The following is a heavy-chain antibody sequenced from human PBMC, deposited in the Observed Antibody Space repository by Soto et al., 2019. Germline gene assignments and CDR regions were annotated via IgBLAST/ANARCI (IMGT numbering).Heavy chain of an antibody. D-gene: IGHD3-9*01. CDR3: EKSPHDILIGSAFDY. CDR2: ISWNSGGI. J-gene: IGHJ4*02. CDR1: GFTFDDYA. V-gene: IGHV3-9*01. Sequence: EVQLVESGGGLVQPDRSLRLSCAASGFTFDDYAMHWVRQGPGKGLEWVSGISWNSGGIGYADSVKGRFTISRDNAKNSLYLQMDRLRPEDTAFYYCEKSPHDILIGSAFDYWGQGTLVTVSS.